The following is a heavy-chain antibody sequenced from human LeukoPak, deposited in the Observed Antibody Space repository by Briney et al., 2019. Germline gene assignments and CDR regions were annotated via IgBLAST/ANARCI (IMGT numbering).Heavy chain of an antibody. CDR3: ARSLPAARPRRWFDP. V-gene: IGHV4-39*07. CDR1: GGSISSSSYY. CDR2: IYYSGST. J-gene: IGHJ5*02. D-gene: IGHD2-2*01. Sequence: PSETLSLTCTVSGGSISSSSYYWGRIRQPPGTGLEWIGSIYYSGSTNYNPSLKSRVTISVDKSKNQFSLKLSSVTAADTAVYYCARSLPAARPRRWFDPWGQGTLVTVSS.